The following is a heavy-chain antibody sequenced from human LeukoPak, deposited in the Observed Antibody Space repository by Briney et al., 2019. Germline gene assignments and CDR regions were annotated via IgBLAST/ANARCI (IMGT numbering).Heavy chain of an antibody. CDR2: IFYSGSS. CDR1: GGSISSYY. J-gene: IGHJ4*02. D-gene: IGHD3-22*01. V-gene: IGHV4-59*01. CDR3: ARGNSYNYGDFDY. Sequence: RSESLSLTCTVSGGSISSYYWSWIRQPPGKGLEWIGYIFYSGSSNCNPSLESRVTISVDTSKNQFSLNLSSVTAADTAVYYCARGNSYNYGDFDYWGQGTLVTVSS.